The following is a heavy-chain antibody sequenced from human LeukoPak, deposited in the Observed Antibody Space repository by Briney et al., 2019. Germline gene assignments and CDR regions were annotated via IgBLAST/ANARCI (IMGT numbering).Heavy chain of an antibody. V-gene: IGHV3-48*02. Sequence: GGSLRLTCAASGFTFSTYTMNWVRQAPGKGLEWVSYISGGGSSTYYADSVKGRFTISRDNARDSLYLQMNSLRDEDTAVYYCARDFAYWGQGTLVTVSS. CDR3: ARDFAY. CDR1: GFTFSTYT. CDR2: ISGGGSST. J-gene: IGHJ4*02.